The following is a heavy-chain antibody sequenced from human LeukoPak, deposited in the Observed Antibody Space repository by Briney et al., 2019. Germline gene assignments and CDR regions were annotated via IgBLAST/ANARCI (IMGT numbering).Heavy chain of an antibody. D-gene: IGHD5-18*01. CDR3: ARSGRGNSYGYDY. Sequence: GGSLRLSCSASGFTFSSYAMHWVRQAPGKGLEYVSAISSNGGSTYYADSVKGRFTISRDNAKNTLYLQMNSLRAEDTAVYYCARSGRGNSYGYDYWGQGTLVTVSS. V-gene: IGHV3-64*04. CDR1: GFTFSSYA. J-gene: IGHJ4*02. CDR2: ISSNGGST.